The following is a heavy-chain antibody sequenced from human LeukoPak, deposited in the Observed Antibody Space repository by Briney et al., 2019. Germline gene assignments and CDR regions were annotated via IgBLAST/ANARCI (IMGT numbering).Heavy chain of an antibody. J-gene: IGHJ4*02. V-gene: IGHV4-59*08. D-gene: IGHD2-2*01. Sequence: SETLSLTCTVSGGSISNYYWSWIRQPPGKGLEWIGYINYSGSTTYNPALKSRVTISVDTSKNQFSLKLTSATAADTAVYYCARQAAANSIDYWGQGTVVTVSS. CDR2: INYSGST. CDR3: ARQAAANSIDY. CDR1: GGSISNYY.